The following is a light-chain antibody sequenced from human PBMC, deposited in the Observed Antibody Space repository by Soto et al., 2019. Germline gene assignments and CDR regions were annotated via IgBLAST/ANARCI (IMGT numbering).Light chain of an antibody. J-gene: IGLJ3*02. CDR3: SSYTNTNTWV. V-gene: IGLV2-14*01. CDR1: SSDVGGYNF. CDR2: EVT. Sequence: QSVLTQPASVSESPGQSITISCTGTSSDVGGYNFVSWYQQNPGDAPKLLIYEVTNRPSGVSNRFSGSKSGNTASLTISGIHAEDEADYYCSSYTNTNTWVVGGGTKLTVL.